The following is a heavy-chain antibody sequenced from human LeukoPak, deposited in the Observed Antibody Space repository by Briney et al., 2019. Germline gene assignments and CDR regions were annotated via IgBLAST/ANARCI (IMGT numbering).Heavy chain of an antibody. D-gene: IGHD3-9*01. CDR2: IDPSGSA. Sequence: SETLSLTCVVSGGSISPYYWSWIRQSPGKGLEWIGYIDPSGSASYNPSLKSRVTVFVDTSKNLFSLILTSVSASDTAIYYCARDHWLFSSKTWYYYGMDVWGQGTTVTVSS. J-gene: IGHJ6*02. CDR3: ARDHWLFSSKTWYYYGMDV. V-gene: IGHV4-59*01. CDR1: GGSISPYY.